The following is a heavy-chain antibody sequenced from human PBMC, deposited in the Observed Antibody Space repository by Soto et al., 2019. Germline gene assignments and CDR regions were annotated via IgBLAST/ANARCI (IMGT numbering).Heavy chain of an antibody. V-gene: IGHV1-8*01. D-gene: IGHD5-12*01. CDR2: RSPNRGNT. Sequence: QVQLVQSGAEVKKPGASVKVSCKASGYTFTRYDINWVRQATGQGLEWMGWRSPNRGNTGYAQKFQGRVTMTRNTSISTANMELSSLRSENTAVDYCARGLSPGARWLQYSWGQGTLVTVSS. CDR1: GYTFTRYD. CDR3: ARGLSPGARWLQYS. J-gene: IGHJ1*01.